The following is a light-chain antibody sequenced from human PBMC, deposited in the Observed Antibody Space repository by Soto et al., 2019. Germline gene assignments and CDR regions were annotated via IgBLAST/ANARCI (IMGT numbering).Light chain of an antibody. J-gene: IGLJ2*01. CDR2: EVS. CDR1: SSDVGGYGY. Sequence: QSALTQPPSASGSPGQSVTISCTGTSSDVGGYGYVSWYQQHPGKAPKLMIFEVSKRSSGVPDRFSGSKSGNTASLTVSGLQDEDEADYYCSSYAGTNTDVVFGGGTKLTVL. CDR3: SSYAGTNTDVV. V-gene: IGLV2-8*01.